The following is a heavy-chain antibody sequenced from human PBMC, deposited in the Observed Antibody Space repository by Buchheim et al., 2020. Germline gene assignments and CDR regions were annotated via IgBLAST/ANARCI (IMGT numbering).Heavy chain of an antibody. CDR3: ARDGERWLQSVAGY. D-gene: IGHD5-24*01. CDR1: GFTFSSYA. V-gene: IGHV3-30*04. CDR2: ISYDGSNK. J-gene: IGHJ4*02. Sequence: QVQLVESGGGVVQPGRSLRLSCAASGFTFSSYAMHWVRQAPGKGLEWVAVISYDGSNKYYADSGKGRFTISRDNSKNTLYLQMNSLRAEDTAVYYCARDGERWLQSVAGYWGQGTL.